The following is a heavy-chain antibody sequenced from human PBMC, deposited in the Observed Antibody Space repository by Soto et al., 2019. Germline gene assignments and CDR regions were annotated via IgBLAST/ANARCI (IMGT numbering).Heavy chain of an antibody. J-gene: IGHJ4*02. CDR2: MNPNSGNT. CDR1: GYTFTGYY. D-gene: IGHD6-6*01. V-gene: IGHV1-8*02. Sequence: ASVKVSCKASGYTFTGYYMHWVRQAPGQGLEWMGWMNPNSGNTGYAQKFQGRVTMTRNTSISTAYMELSSLRSEDTAVYYCARTSSSVGYWGQGTLVTVSS. CDR3: ARTSSSVGY.